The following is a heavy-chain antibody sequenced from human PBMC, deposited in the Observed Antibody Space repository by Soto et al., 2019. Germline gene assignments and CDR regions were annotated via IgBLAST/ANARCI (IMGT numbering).Heavy chain of an antibody. CDR3: VRGGGGGLFDP. CDR2: VSPGSRYP. V-gene: IGHV3-11*06. D-gene: IGHD2-15*01. J-gene: IGHJ5*02. CDR1: GFTFGDSY. Sequence: PGGSLRLSCAGSGFTFGDSYMSWIRQAPGKGLEWLSYVSPGSRYPAYADSVKGRFTISRDNAKRSLYLQMMSLTAEDTAIYYCVRGGGGGLFDPWGQGTMVTVSS.